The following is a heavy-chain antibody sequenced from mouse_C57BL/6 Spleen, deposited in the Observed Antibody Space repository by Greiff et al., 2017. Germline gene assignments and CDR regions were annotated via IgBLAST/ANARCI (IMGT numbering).Heavy chain of an antibody. J-gene: IGHJ4*01. V-gene: IGHV1-55*01. CDR1: GYTFTSYW. CDR2: IYPGSGST. CDR3: ARGGYYGISPYYAKGY. Sequence: QVQLLQPGAELVKPGASVKMSCKASGYTFTSYWITWVKQRPGQGLEWIGAIYPGSGSTNYNEKFKGKATLTVDTSSSTAYMQLSSLISEDSAVYYYARGGYYGISPYYAKGYWGQGASVTVYS. D-gene: IGHD1-1*01.